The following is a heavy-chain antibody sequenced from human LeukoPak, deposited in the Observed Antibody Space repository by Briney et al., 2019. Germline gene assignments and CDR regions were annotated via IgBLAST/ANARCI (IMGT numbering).Heavy chain of an antibody. CDR2: IYSGGST. CDR1: GFTVSSNY. D-gene: IGHD6-19*01. V-gene: IGHV3-66*01. CDR3: ARSGVLWYSSGWGPGSLDY. J-gene: IGHJ4*02. Sequence: GGSLRLSCAASGFTVSSNYMSWVRQAPGKGLEWVSVIYSGGSTYYADSVKGRFTISRDNSKNTLYLQMNSLRAEDTAVYYCARSGVLWYSSGWGPGSLDYWGQGTLVTVSS.